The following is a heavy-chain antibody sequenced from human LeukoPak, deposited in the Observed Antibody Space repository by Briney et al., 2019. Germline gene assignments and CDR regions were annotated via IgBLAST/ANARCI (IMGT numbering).Heavy chain of an antibody. J-gene: IGHJ3*02. Sequence: GGSLRLSCAASGFTFSDYYFSWIRQAPGKGLEWISYISSGGYTTHYADSVRGRFLISRDNAQNSLYLQTNSLRPEDSGVYYCARVMGAAGYGFDIRGQGAMVTVSS. CDR2: ISSGGYTT. CDR1: GFTFSDYY. D-gene: IGHD6-13*01. CDR3: ARVMGAAGYGFDI. V-gene: IGHV3-11*04.